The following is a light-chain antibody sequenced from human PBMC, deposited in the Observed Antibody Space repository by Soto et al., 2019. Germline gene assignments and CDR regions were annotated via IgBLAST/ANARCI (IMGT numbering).Light chain of an antibody. V-gene: IGLV2-14*01. CDR1: SSDVGGYDY. CDR3: SSYTNTHTVV. CDR2: AVS. J-gene: IGLJ2*01. Sequence: QSALTQPVSVSGSPGQSITISCTGTSSDVGGYDYVSWYQQHPGKAPKLMIYAVSNRPSGVSDRFSGSKSGNTASLTISGLQAEDEADYYCSSYTNTHTVVFGGGTKLTVL.